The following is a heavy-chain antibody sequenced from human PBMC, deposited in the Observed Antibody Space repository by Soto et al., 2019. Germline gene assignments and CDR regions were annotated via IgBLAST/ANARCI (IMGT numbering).Heavy chain of an antibody. V-gene: IGHV3-21*06. D-gene: IGHD3-22*01. Sequence: GGSLRLSCTVLGFTLTDENMNWVRQAPGKGLEWVSSISSRSTFINYADSVKGRFTISRDNDKGLVYLQMNSLRAEDTAVYYCARDPPLSMIVVVGVDDFWGQGTLVTVSS. CDR1: GFTLTDEN. CDR2: ISSRSTFI. J-gene: IGHJ4*02. CDR3: ARDPPLSMIVVVGVDDF.